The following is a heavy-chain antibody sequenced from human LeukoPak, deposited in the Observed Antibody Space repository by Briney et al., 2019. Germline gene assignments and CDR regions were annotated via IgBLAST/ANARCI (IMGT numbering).Heavy chain of an antibody. V-gene: IGHV4-59*12. CDR2: IYYSGST. CDR3: AKDPGGYGDYRNPRDY. D-gene: IGHD4-17*01. J-gene: IGHJ4*02. Sequence: SETLSLTCTVSGGSISSYYWSWIRQPPGKGLEWIGYIYYSGSTNYNPPLKSRVTISVDTSKNQFSLKLSSVTAADTAVYYCAKDPGGYGDYRNPRDYWGQGALVTVSP. CDR1: GGSISSYY.